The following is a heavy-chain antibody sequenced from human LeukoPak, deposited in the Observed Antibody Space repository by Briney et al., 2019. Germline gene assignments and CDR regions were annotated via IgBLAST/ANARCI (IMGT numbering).Heavy chain of an antibody. CDR3: ARDTYNWNVDAFDP. D-gene: IGHD1-20*01. CDR1: GESFSGHY. Sequence: PSETLSLTCAVSGESFSGHYWSWIRQTPGKGLEWIGEVNHSGSTNYNPSLKSRVTISIDKSKNHFSLKLTSVTAADTAIYYCARDTYNWNVDAFDPWGQGTLVTVSS. V-gene: IGHV4-34*01. J-gene: IGHJ5*02. CDR2: VNHSGST.